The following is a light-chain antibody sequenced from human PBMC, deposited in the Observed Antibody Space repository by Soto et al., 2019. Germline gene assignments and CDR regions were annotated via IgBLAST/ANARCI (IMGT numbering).Light chain of an antibody. Sequence: DIQMTQSPSSLSASVGDRFTITCQSTHDISNYLNWYQQKPGKAPKLLIYDASNLQTGVPSRFSGSGSGTHFTFTISSLQPEDIATYYCQFYDSLPLLTFGGGTKVDI. CDR2: DAS. CDR3: QFYDSLPLLT. CDR1: HDISNY. V-gene: IGKV1-33*01. J-gene: IGKJ4*01.